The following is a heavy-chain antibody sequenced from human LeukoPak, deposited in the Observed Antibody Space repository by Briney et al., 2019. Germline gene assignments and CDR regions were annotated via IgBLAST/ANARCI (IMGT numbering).Heavy chain of an antibody. V-gene: IGHV3-7*03. CDR3: AKAGAMVRGVLDY. D-gene: IGHD3-10*01. CDR2: IRDDGGDT. J-gene: IGHJ4*02. Sequence: PGGSLRLSCAASGFTFSGYWMSWVRQAPGKGLEWVANIRDDGGDTYYLDSVKGRFTISRDNAKNSVDLQMNSLRAEDTAVYYCAKAGAMVRGVLDYWGQGTLVTVSS. CDR1: GFTFSGYW.